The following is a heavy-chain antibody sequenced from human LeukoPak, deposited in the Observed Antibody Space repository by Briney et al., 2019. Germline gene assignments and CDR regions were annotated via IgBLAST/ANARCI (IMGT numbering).Heavy chain of an antibody. V-gene: IGHV4-59*01. CDR3: ARDTLYGDNDY. D-gene: IGHD4-23*01. J-gene: IGHJ4*02. CDR1: GGSISSYY. CDR2: IYYSGST. Sequence: SETLSLTCTVSGGSISSYYWSWIRQPPGKGLEWIGYIYYSGSTNYNPSLKSRVTISVDTSKNQFSLKLSSVTAADTAVYYCARDTLYGDNDYWGRGTLVTVSS.